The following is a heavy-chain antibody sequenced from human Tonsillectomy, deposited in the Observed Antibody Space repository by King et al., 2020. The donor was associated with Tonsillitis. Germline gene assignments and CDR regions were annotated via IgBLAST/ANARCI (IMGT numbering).Heavy chain of an antibody. Sequence: VQLVESGGGLVQPGGSLRLSCAASGFTFSSSAMAWVRQAPGKGLEWISGISGSGVSTYYADSVQGPFTISRDNSKNTLYLQMNILGAEDTAQYYCAKVVTTAMVYYFDYWGQGTLVTVSS. CDR3: AKVVTTAMVYYFDY. CDR1: GFTFSSSA. V-gene: IGHV3-23*04. J-gene: IGHJ4*02. CDR2: ISGSGVST. D-gene: IGHD5-18*01.